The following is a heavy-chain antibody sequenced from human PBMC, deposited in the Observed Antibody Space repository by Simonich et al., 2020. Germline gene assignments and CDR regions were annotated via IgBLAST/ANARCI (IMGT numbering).Heavy chain of an antibody. CDR1: GFTFSSYS. CDR2: ISSSSSYK. V-gene: IGHV3-21*01. CDR3: VRDVDTAMVFDY. D-gene: IGHD5-18*01. J-gene: IGHJ4*02. Sequence: EVQLVESGGGLVKPGGSLRLSCAASGFTFSSYSMNWVRQAPGKGLGGVSAISSSSSYKYYADSGKGRFTISRDNAKNSLYLQMNSLRAEDTAVYYCVRDVDTAMVFDYWGQGTLVTVSS.